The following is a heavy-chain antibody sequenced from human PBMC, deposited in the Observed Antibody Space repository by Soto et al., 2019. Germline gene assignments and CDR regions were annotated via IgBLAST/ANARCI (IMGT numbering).Heavy chain of an antibody. CDR1: GFTFSSYG. CDR3: ARDQIFCGSFDY. CDR2: RWYDGSNK. J-gene: IGHJ4*02. Sequence: GGSLRLSCAASGFTFSSYGMHWVRQAPGKGLEWVAVRWYDGSNKYYADSVKSRFTISRDNSKNTLFLQMNSLRAEDTAVYYCARDQIFCGSFDYWGQGTLVTVSS. V-gene: IGHV3-33*01.